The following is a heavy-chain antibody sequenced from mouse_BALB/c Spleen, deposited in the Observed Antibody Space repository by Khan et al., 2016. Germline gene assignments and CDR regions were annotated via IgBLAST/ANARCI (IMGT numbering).Heavy chain of an antibody. J-gene: IGHJ3*01. CDR2: INTYTGEP. CDR3: ARGHYGSSYGFAY. V-gene: IGHV9-3-1*01. D-gene: IGHD1-1*01. Sequence: QVQLQQSGPELKKPGETVKISCKASGYTFTNYGMNWVKQAPGKGLKWMGWINTYTGEPTYADDFKGRFAFSLETSASTAYLQINNLKNEDTATXFWARGHYGSSYGFAYWGQGTLVTVSA. CDR1: GYTFTNYG.